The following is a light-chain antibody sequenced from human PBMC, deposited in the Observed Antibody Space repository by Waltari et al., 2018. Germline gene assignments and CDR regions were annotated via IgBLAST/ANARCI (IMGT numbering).Light chain of an antibody. V-gene: IGLV2-23*03. CDR3: YSYAGSNTFV. CDR1: SSDVGSYNL. CDR2: EGS. J-gene: IGLJ2*01. Sequence: QSALTQPASVSGSPGQSLTISCTGTSSDVGSYNLVSWYQQHPGKAPKLMIYEGSKRPSGVSNRFSGSKSGNTASLTISGLQAEDEADYYCYSYAGSNTFVFGGGTKLTVL.